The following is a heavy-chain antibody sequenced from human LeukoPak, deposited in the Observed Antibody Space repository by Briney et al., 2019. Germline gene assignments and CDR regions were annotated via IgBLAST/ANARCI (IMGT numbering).Heavy chain of an antibody. V-gene: IGHV3-23*01. D-gene: IGHD6-13*01. CDR3: AKESGAAAAMGYFDY. Sequence: ETLSLTCTVSGGSISSGGYYWSWIRQHPGKGLEWVSAISGSGGSTYYADSVKGRFTISRDNSKNTLYLQMNSLRAEDTAVYYCAKESGAAAAMGYFDYWGQGTLVTVSS. J-gene: IGHJ4*02. CDR1: GGSISSGGYY. CDR2: ISGSGGST.